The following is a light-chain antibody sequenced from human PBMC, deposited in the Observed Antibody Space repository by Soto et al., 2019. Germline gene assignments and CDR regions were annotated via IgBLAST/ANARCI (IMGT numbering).Light chain of an antibody. Sequence: QSALTQPRSVAGSPGRSFTISCTGTSSNVGGYNYVSWYQQHPGKVPKLLIYDVSKRPSGVPDRFSGSKSGNTASLTISGLQVEDEADYYCCSYEGIYTSYVFGTGTKVTVL. J-gene: IGLJ1*01. V-gene: IGLV2-11*01. CDR2: DVS. CDR1: SSNVGGYNY. CDR3: CSYEGIYTSYV.